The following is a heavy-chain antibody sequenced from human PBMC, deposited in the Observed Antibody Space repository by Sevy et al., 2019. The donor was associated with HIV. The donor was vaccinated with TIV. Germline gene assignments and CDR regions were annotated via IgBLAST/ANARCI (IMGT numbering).Heavy chain of an antibody. CDR3: AKDRWQLVYYGMDV. D-gene: IGHD6-6*01. CDR2: INWNSGVI. CDR1: GFTFDDYA. J-gene: IGHJ6*02. V-gene: IGHV3-9*01. Sequence: GGSLRLSCAASGFTFDDYAMHWVRQAPGKGLEWVSTINWNSGVIGYADSVKGRFTISRDNAKNSLYLQMNSLRAEDTALYYCAKDRWQLVYYGMDVRGQGTTVTVSS.